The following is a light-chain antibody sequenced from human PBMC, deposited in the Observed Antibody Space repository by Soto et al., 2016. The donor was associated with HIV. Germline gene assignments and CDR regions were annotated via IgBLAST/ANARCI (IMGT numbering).Light chain of an antibody. CDR2: VAS. Sequence: DIQMTQPPSSVSASVGDRVTMTCRASQAISTWLVWFQQKPGRAPKVLIFVASTLQSGVPSRFSGSGSGTDFTLTISSLQPEDVATYYCQQANSFPWTFGQGTKVEIK. V-gene: IGKV1-12*02. CDR1: QAISTW. CDR3: QQANSFPWT. J-gene: IGKJ1*01.